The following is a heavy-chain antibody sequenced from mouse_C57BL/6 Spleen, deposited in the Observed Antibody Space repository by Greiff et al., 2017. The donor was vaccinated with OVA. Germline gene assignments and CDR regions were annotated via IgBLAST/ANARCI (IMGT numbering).Heavy chain of an antibody. CDR2: IDPETGGT. J-gene: IGHJ4*01. CDR1: GYTFTDYE. CDR3: TIDGSSPYYYAMDY. D-gene: IGHD1-1*01. V-gene: IGHV1-15*01. Sequence: VKLPESGAELVRPGASVTLSCKASGYTFTDYEMHWVKQTPVHGLEWIGAIDPETGGTAYNQKFKGKAILTADKSSSTAYMELRSLTSEDSAVYYCTIDGSSPYYYAMDYWGQGTSVTVSS.